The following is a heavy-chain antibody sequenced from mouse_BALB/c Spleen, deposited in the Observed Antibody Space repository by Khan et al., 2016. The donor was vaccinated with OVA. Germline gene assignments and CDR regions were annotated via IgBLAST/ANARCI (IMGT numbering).Heavy chain of an antibody. Sequence: EVQLVESGGGLVQPGGSRKLSCAASGFTFSRFGMHWVRQAPEKGLEWVAYISSGSSTIYYADTVKGRFTISRDNPKNTLFLQITSLRSEDTAMYYCARDSNFDYWGQGTTLTVSS. V-gene: IGHV5-17*02. CDR3: ARDSNFDY. CDR1: GFTFSRFG. CDR2: ISSGSSTI. J-gene: IGHJ2*01.